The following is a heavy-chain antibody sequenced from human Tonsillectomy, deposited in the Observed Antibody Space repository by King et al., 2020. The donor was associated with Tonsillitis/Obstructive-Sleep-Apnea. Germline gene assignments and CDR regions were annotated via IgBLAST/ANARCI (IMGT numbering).Heavy chain of an antibody. D-gene: IGHD4-17*01. CDR2: IKSYTDGGTT. J-gene: IGHJ3*02. V-gene: IGHV3-15*07. CDR1: GLTFSDAW. CDR3: TTDKNDYGDYYSRNGLAFDI. Sequence: VQLVESGGGLVKPGGSLRLSCAASGLTFSDAWMNWVRQAPGKGLEWVGRIKSYTDGGTTDYAAPVKGRFTISRDDSKNTLSLQMNRLKTEDTAMYYCTTDKNDYGDYYSRNGLAFDIWGQGTMVTVSS.